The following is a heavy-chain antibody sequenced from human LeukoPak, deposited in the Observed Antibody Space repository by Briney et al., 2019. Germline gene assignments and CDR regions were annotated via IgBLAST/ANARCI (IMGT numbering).Heavy chain of an antibody. Sequence: ASVKVSCKASGYTFTSYGISWVRQAPGQGLEWMGWISAYNGNTNYAQKLQGRVTMTTDTSTSTAYMELRSLRSDDTAVYYCARFRNQDSGTYYYYYGMDVWGQGTTVTVSS. J-gene: IGHJ6*02. CDR3: ARFRNQDSGTYYYYYGMDV. CDR1: GYTFTSYG. CDR2: ISAYNGNT. D-gene: IGHD1-14*01. V-gene: IGHV1-18*01.